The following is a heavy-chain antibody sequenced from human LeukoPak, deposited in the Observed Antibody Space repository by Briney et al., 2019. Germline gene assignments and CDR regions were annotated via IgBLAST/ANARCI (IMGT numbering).Heavy chain of an antibody. CDR2: IYTSGST. CDR1: GGSIGSGSYY. J-gene: IGHJ2*01. V-gene: IGHV4-61*02. D-gene: IGHD5-12*01. Sequence: KASETLSLTCTVSGGSIGSGSYYWSWIRQPAGKGLEWIGRIYTSGSTNYNPSLKSRVTISVDTSKDQFSLKLSSVTAADTAVYYCARDRVATFYWYFDLWGRGTLVTVSS. CDR3: ARDRVATFYWYFDL.